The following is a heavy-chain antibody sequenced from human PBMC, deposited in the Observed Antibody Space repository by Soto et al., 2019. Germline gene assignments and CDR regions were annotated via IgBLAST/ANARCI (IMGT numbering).Heavy chain of an antibody. CDR1: GYTFTSYG. D-gene: IGHD6-6*01. Sequence: QVQLVQSGAEVKKPGASVKVSCKASGYTFTSYGISWVRQAPGQGLEWMGWISAYNGNTNYAQKLQGRVTMTTDTATSTAYMELRSLRSDDTAVYYCARVASIAARELSTDFDYWGQGTLVTVSS. CDR3: ARVASIAARELSTDFDY. J-gene: IGHJ4*02. CDR2: ISAYNGNT. V-gene: IGHV1-18*01.